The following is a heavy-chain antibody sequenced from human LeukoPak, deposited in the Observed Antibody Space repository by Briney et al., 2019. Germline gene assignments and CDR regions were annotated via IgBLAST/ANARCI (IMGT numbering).Heavy chain of an antibody. D-gene: IGHD5-12*01. Sequence: ASVKVSCKASGSTFTDYYMHWVRQAPGQGLEWMGWINPNSGGTNFAQKFQGRVTMTRDTSISTAYMELSRLRSDDTAVYYCARGRAARRYSGYDSPMDVWGKGTTVTVSS. CDR2: INPNSGGT. V-gene: IGHV1-2*02. J-gene: IGHJ6*03. CDR1: GSTFTDYY. CDR3: ARGRAARRYSGYDSPMDV.